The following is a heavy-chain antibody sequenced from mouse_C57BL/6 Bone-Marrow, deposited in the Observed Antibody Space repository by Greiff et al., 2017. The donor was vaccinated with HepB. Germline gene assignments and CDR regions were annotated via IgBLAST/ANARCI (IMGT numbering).Heavy chain of an antibody. D-gene: IGHD2-4*01. Sequence: QVQLQQPGAELVMPGASVKLSCKASGYTFTSYWMHWVKQRPGQGLEWIGEIDPSDSYTNYNQKFKGKSTLTVDKSSSTAYMQLSSLTSEDSAVYYCARSSDYGGAWFAYWGQGTLVTVS. CDR2: IDPSDSYT. V-gene: IGHV1-69*01. J-gene: IGHJ3*01. CDR1: GYTFTSYW. CDR3: ARSSDYGGAWFAY.